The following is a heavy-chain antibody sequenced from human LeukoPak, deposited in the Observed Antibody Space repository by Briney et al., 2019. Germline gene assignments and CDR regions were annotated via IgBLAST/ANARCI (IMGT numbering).Heavy chain of an antibody. CDR3: AKHEGRITMIVVVIFDY. J-gene: IGHJ4*02. CDR2: ISGSGGST. Sequence: GGSLRLSCAASGFTFSSYGMSWVRQAPGKGLEWVSAISGSGGSTYYADSVKGRFTISRDNSKNTLYLQMNSLRAEDTAVYYCAKHEGRITMIVVVIFDYWGQGTLVTVSS. CDR1: GFTFSSYG. D-gene: IGHD3-22*01. V-gene: IGHV3-23*01.